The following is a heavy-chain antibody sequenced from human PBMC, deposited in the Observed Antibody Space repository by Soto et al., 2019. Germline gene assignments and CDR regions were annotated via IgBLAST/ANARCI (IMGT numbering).Heavy chain of an antibody. Sequence: GSSVKVSCKASGYTFTIYYMYWVRQAPGQGLEWMGIINPSGGSTSYAQKFQGRVTMTRDTSTSTVYMELSSLRSEDTAVYYCARSTNRAQFRYWGQGTLVTVSS. J-gene: IGHJ4*02. D-gene: IGHD7-27*01. CDR2: INPSGGST. V-gene: IGHV1-46*03. CDR3: ARSTNRAQFRY. CDR1: GYTFTIYY.